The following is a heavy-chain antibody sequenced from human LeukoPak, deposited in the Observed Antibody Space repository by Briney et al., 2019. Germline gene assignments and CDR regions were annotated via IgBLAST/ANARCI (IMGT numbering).Heavy chain of an antibody. D-gene: IGHD6-13*01. V-gene: IGHV4-31*03. Sequence: PSQTLSLTCTVSGGSISSGGYYWSWIRQHPGKGLEWIGYIYYSGSTYYNPSLKSRVTISVDTSKNQFSLKLSSVTAADTAVYYCARCGIAAAGDCFDYWGQGTLVTVSS. CDR3: ARCGIAAAGDCFDY. J-gene: IGHJ4*02. CDR2: IYYSGST. CDR1: GGSISSGGYY.